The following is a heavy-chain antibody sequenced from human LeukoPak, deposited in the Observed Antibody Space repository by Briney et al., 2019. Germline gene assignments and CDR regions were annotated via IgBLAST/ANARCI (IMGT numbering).Heavy chain of an antibody. J-gene: IGHJ4*02. V-gene: IGHV3-7*01. CDR1: GFTFSSYW. Sequence: GGSLRLSCAASGFTFSSYWMSWVRQAPGKGLEWVANIKQDGSGKYYVDSVKGRFTISRDNAKNSLYLQMNGLRAEDTAVYYCARDNGGGYDSSGYKTYYFDYWGQGTLVTVSS. CDR2: IKQDGSGK. CDR3: ARDNGGGYDSSGYKTYYFDY. D-gene: IGHD3-22*01.